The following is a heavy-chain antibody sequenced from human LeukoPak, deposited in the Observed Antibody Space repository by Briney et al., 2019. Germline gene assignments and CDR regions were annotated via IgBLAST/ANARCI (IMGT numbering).Heavy chain of an antibody. Sequence: ASVKVSCKASGGTFSSYAISWVRQAPGQGLEWMGGIIPIFGTANDAQKFQGRVTITADKSTSTAYMELSSLRSEDTAVYYCARYAEWELAPGDYYYYMDVWGKGTTVTISS. J-gene: IGHJ6*03. CDR3: ARYAEWELAPGDYYYYMDV. V-gene: IGHV1-69*06. CDR2: IIPIFGTA. CDR1: GGTFSSYA. D-gene: IGHD1-26*01.